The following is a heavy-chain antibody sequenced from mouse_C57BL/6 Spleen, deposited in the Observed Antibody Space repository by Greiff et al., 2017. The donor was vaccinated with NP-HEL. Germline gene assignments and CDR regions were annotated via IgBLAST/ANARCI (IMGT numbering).Heavy chain of an antibody. V-gene: IGHV1-81*01. D-gene: IGHD1-1*01. J-gene: IGHJ2*01. Sequence: QVHLQQSGAELARPGASVKLSCKASGYTFTSYGISWVKQRTGQGLEWIGEIYPRSGNTYYNEKFKGKATLTADKSSSTAYMELRSLTSEDSAVYFCAKSLRHYGSSPFDYWGQGTTLTVSS. CDR2: IYPRSGNT. CDR3: AKSLRHYGSSPFDY. CDR1: GYTFTSYG.